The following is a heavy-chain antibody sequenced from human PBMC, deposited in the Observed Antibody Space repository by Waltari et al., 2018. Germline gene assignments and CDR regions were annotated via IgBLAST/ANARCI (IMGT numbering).Heavy chain of an antibody. J-gene: IGHJ6*02. D-gene: IGHD2-15*01. CDR1: GGSFSGYY. Sequence: QVQLQQWGAGLLQSSETLSLTCAVYGGSFSGYYWGWVRQPPGKGLEWIGEINHAGYTNHNPSLRSRVTMSADTSKSQFSLKLNSVTAADTAGYYGVRREDCTGPGGHCYSGDPFALDVWGQGTTVTVSS. CDR3: VRREDCTGPGGHCYSGDPFALDV. V-gene: IGHV4-34*02. CDR2: INHAGYT.